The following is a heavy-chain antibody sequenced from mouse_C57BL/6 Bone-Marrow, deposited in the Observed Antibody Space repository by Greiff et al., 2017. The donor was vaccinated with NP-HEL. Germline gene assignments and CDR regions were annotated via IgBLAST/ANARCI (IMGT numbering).Heavy chain of an antibody. CDR1: GYTFTSYW. CDR3: AIFYYRYWYFDV. D-gene: IGHD2-14*01. J-gene: IGHJ1*03. Sequence: QVQLQQPGAELVKPGASVKVSRKASGYTFTSYWMHWVKQRPGQGLEWIGRIHPSDSDTNYNQKFKGKATLTVDKSSSTAYMQLSSLTSEDSAVYYCAIFYYRYWYFDVWGTGTTVTVSS. V-gene: IGHV1-74*01. CDR2: IHPSDSDT.